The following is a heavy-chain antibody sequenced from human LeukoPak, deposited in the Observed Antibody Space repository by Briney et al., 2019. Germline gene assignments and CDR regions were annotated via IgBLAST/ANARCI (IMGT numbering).Heavy chain of an antibody. CDR3: ARFRDSSSWYFDY. Sequence: GESLKISCNGSGYSFTSYWIGWVRQMPGKSLEWMGIIYPGDSDTRYSLSFQGQVTISADKSISTAYLQWSSLKASDTAMYYCARFRDSSSWYFDYWDQGTLVTVSS. D-gene: IGHD6-13*01. CDR2: IYPGDSDT. J-gene: IGHJ4*02. CDR1: GYSFTSYW. V-gene: IGHV5-51*01.